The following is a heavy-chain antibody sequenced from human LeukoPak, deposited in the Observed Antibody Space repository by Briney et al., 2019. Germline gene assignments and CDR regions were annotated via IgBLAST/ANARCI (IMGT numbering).Heavy chain of an antibody. CDR1: GFTFSSYE. D-gene: IGHD3-10*01. CDR3: ARDRMVRGVIFDY. V-gene: IGHV3-48*03. Sequence: GGSLRLPSAASGFTFSSYEMNWVRQAPGKGLEWVSYISSSGSTIYYADSVKGRFTISRDNAKNSLYLQMNSLRAEDTAVYYCARDRMVRGVIFDYWGQGTLVTVSS. CDR2: ISSSGSTI. J-gene: IGHJ4*02.